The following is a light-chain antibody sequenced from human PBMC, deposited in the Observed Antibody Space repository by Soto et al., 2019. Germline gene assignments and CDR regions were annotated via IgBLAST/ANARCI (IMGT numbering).Light chain of an antibody. CDR3: QHYNSYPLT. CDR1: QSISSW. V-gene: IGKV1-5*03. Sequence: DIQMTQSPSTLSASVGDRVTITCRASQSISSWLDWYQQKPGKAPKVLIYKASSVERGVPARFSGSGSGTEFTLTISSLQPDDSATYYCQHYNSYPLTVGGGTKVEI. J-gene: IGKJ4*02. CDR2: KAS.